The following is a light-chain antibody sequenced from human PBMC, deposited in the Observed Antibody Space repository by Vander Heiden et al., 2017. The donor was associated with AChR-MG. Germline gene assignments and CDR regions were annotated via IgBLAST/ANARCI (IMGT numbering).Light chain of an antibody. V-gene: IGKV2-29*02. Sequence: DIVMTQTPLSLSVTPVQPAAISCKSSQSLQHSDGKTYLSWYLQKPGQSPQLLIYEVSSRFSGVSDRFSGTGSGTDFTLKISPVEAEDVGTYYCLEGVFLKTFGQGTKVEIK. CDR2: EVS. CDR1: QSLQHSDGKTY. CDR3: LEGVFLKT. J-gene: IGKJ1*01.